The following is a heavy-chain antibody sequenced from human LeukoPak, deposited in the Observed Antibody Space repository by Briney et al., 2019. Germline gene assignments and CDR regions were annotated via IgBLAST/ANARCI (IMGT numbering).Heavy chain of an antibody. V-gene: IGHV3-74*01. CDR2: INSDGSST. J-gene: IGHJ6*02. D-gene: IGHD2-2*01. CDR1: GFAFSTYA. CDR3: ARAGKRHCSSTSCYYYYGMDV. Sequence: GGSLRLSCAASGFAFSTYAMSWVRQAPGKGLVWVSRINSDGSSTSYADSVKGRFTISRDNAKNTLYLQMNSLRAEDTAVYYCARAGKRHCSSTSCYYYYGMDVWGQGTTVTVSS.